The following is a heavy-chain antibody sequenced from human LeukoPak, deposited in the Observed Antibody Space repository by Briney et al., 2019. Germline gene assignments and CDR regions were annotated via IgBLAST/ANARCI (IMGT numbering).Heavy chain of an antibody. J-gene: IGHJ6*02. V-gene: IGHV1-69*04. CDR2: IIPILGIA. Sequence: SVKVSCKASGGTFSSYAISWVRQAPGQGLEWMGRIIPILGIANYAQKFQGRVTITAAKSTSTAYMELSSLRSEDPAVCYCSTSYYYSSGYYHPNQPQQENYYYYGMDVWGQGTTVTVSS. CDR3: STSYYYSSGYYHPNQPQQENYYYYGMDV. D-gene: IGHD3-22*01. CDR1: GGTFSSYA.